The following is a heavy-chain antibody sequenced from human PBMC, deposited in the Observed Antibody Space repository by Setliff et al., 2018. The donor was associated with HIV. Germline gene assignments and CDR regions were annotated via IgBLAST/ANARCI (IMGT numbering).Heavy chain of an antibody. CDR2: IGPSGSST. CDR3: APDFGDNWFDS. J-gene: IGHJ5*01. Sequence: ASVKVSCKTSAYTFNSYYMHWIRQAPGQGLEWMGLIGPSGSSTTYAQNFQGRVTMSRDTSTNTVYMELTNLRADDTATYYCAPDFGDNWFDSWGQGTLVTSPQ. V-gene: IGHV1-46*02. CDR1: AYTFNSYY. D-gene: IGHD4-17*01.